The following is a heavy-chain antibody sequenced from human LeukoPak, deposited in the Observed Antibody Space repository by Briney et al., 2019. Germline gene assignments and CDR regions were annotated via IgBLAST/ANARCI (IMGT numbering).Heavy chain of an antibody. CDR3: AKRGDYGANTGLHAFDI. V-gene: IGHV3-23*01. CDR1: GFIFSTYA. Sequence: PGGSLRLSCAASGFIFSTYAMSWVRQAPGKGLEWVSAISGSGDRTYYADSVKGRFTISRDNSKNTLYLQMNSLRAEDTAVYYCAKRGDYGANTGLHAFDIWGRGTMVTVSS. D-gene: IGHD4-23*01. CDR2: ISGSGDRT. J-gene: IGHJ3*02.